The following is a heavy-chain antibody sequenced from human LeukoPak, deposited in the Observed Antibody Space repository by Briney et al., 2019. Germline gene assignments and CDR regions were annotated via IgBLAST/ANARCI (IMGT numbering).Heavy chain of an antibody. D-gene: IGHD1-14*01. Sequence: PSQTLSLTCAVSGGSISSGGYSWSWIRQPPGKGLEWIGYIYHSGSTYYNPSLKSRVTISVDRSKNQFSLKLSSVTAADTAVYYCARSEGSQQSDYWGQGTLVTVSS. J-gene: IGHJ4*02. CDR2: IYHSGST. CDR3: ARSEGSQQSDY. V-gene: IGHV4-30-2*01. CDR1: GGSISSGGYS.